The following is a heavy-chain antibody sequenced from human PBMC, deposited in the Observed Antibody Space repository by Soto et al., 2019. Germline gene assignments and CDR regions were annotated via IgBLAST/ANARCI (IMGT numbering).Heavy chain of an antibody. V-gene: IGHV3-30-3*01. CDR3: VRVWSSAAENYYYYYGMDV. CDR2: ISYDGSNK. J-gene: IGHJ6*02. D-gene: IGHD6-13*01. CDR1: GFTFSSYA. Sequence: SLRLSCAASGFTFSSYAMHWVRQAPGKGLEWVAVISYDGSNKYYADSVKGRFTISRDNSKNTLYLQMNSLRAEDTAVYYCVRVWSSAAENYYYYYGMDVWGQGTTVTVSS.